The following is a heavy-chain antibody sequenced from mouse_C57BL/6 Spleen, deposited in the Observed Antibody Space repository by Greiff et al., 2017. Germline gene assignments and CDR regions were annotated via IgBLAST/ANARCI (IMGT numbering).Heavy chain of an antibody. J-gene: IGHJ3*01. CDR1: GFTFSSYA. D-gene: IGHD1-1*02. CDR3: ARGGSPAWFAY. Sequence: EVKVVESGGGLVKPGGSLKLSCAASGFTFSSYAMSWVRQTPEKRLEWVATISDGGSYTYYPDNVKGRFTISRDNAKNNRYLQMSHLKSEDTAMYYCARGGSPAWFAYWGQGTLVTVSA. CDR2: ISDGGSYT. V-gene: IGHV5-4*03.